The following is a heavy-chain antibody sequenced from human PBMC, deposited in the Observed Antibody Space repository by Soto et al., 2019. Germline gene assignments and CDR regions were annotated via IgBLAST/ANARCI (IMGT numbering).Heavy chain of an antibody. J-gene: IGHJ4*02. CDR2: ISSGSSII. CDR1: GFTFSSYS. CDR3: ARIIAAAGTGFDY. Sequence: GGSLRLSCAASGFTFSSYSMNWVRQAPGKGLEWVSYISSGSSIIYYADSVKGRFTISRDNAKNSLYLQMNSLRAEDTAVYYCARIIAAAGTGFDYWGQGTLVTVSS. V-gene: IGHV3-48*01. D-gene: IGHD6-13*01.